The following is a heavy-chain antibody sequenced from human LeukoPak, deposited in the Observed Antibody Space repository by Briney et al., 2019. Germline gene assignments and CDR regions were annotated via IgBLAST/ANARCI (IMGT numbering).Heavy chain of an antibody. Sequence: SQTLSLTCSVSGGSISSGSFCWNWIRQPAGKGLEWIGRIYASGSTNYNPSLKRRLTISLDTSKNQFSLNLSSVTAADTAVYYCAREDRHGMSGVVGFDPWGQGTLVTVSS. CDR1: GGSISSGSFC. CDR3: AREDRHGMSGVVGFDP. D-gene: IGHD3-3*01. CDR2: IYASGST. J-gene: IGHJ5*02. V-gene: IGHV4-61*02.